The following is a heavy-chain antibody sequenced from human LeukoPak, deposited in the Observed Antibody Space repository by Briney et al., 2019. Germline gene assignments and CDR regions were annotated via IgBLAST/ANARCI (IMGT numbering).Heavy chain of an antibody. Sequence: PGGSLRLSCAASGFTFSDYYMSWIRQAPGKGLEWVSYIRSSGSTTYYADSVKGRFTISRDNAKNSLYLQMNSLRAEDTAVYYCASPPLHDTSGYPLFQHWGQGTLVTVSS. CDR2: IRSSGSTT. CDR1: GFTFSDYY. J-gene: IGHJ1*01. V-gene: IGHV3-11*01. CDR3: ASPPLHDTSGYPLFQH. D-gene: IGHD3-22*01.